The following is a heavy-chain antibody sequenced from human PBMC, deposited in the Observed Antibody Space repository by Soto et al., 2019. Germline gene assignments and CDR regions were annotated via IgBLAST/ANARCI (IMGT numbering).Heavy chain of an antibody. D-gene: IGHD3-16*02. J-gene: IGHJ4*02. V-gene: IGHV4-34*01. CDR2: INHSGST. Sequence: SETLSLTCAVYGGSFSGYYWSWIRQPPGKGLEWIGEINHSGSTNYNPSLKSRVTISVDTSKNQFSLKLSSVTAADTAVYYCARGKDYDYVWGSYRFAPVRNYFDYWGQGTLVTVPQ. CDR1: GGSFSGYY. CDR3: ARGKDYDYVWGSYRFAPVRNYFDY.